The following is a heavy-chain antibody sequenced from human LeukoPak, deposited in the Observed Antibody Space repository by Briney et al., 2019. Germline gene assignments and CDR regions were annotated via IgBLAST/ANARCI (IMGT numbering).Heavy chain of an antibody. D-gene: IGHD2-2*01. Sequence: GASVKVSCKASGYTFTSYDINWVRQAPGQGLEWMGWMNPNSGNTDYAQKFQGRVTMTRNTSITTAYMELSSLRSEDTAVYYCARAQRYCGSTSCYAPVAYWGQGTLVTVSS. J-gene: IGHJ4*02. CDR2: MNPNSGNT. CDR3: ARAQRYCGSTSCYAPVAY. V-gene: IGHV1-8*01. CDR1: GYTFTSYD.